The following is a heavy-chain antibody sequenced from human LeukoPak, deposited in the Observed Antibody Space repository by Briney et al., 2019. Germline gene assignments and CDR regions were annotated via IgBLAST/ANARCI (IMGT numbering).Heavy chain of an antibody. CDR1: GFTFSSYS. CDR2: ISSSSSYI. V-gene: IGHV3-21*01. CDR3: ASYGATTTFDY. D-gene: IGHD5-12*01. J-gene: IGHJ4*02. Sequence: GGSLRLSCAASGFTFSSYSMNWVRQAPGKGLEWVSSISSSSSYIYYADSVKGRFTISRDNAKNSPYLQMNSLRAEDTAVYYCASYGATTTFDYWGQGTLVTVSS.